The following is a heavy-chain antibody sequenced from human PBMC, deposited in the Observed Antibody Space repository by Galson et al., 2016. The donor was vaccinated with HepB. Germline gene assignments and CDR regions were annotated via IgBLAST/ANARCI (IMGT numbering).Heavy chain of an antibody. Sequence: SETLSLTCTVSGGSVSSASHYWSWVRQPTGKGLEWIGYISDGESTNYNPSLKGRVTISLDRSKNQFSLRLNSVIAADTAVYYCAKDEGFYNGMDFWGQGTTVTVSS. CDR1: GGSVSSASHY. V-gene: IGHV4-61*01. CDR2: ISDGEST. J-gene: IGHJ6*02. D-gene: IGHD2-2*02. CDR3: AKDEGFYNGMDF.